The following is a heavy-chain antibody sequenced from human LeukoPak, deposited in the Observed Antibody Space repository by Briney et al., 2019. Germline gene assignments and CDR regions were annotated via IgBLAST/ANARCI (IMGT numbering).Heavy chain of an antibody. D-gene: IGHD3-16*01. Sequence: ASMKVSCKASGYTFTSYYMHWVRQAPGQGLEWMGIINPSGGSTSYAQKFQGRVTMTRDTSTSTVYMELSSLRSEDTAVYYCARTYDYVWGSYSPFDYWGQGTLVTVSS. J-gene: IGHJ4*02. CDR3: ARTYDYVWGSYSPFDY. V-gene: IGHV1-46*01. CDR2: INPSGGST. CDR1: GYTFTSYY.